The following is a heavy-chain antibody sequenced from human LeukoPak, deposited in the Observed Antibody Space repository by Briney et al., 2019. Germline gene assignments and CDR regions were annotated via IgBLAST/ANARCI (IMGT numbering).Heavy chain of an antibody. CDR2: IYHSGST. J-gene: IGHJ5*02. CDR1: GGSISSGGYS. V-gene: IGHV4-30-2*01. D-gene: IGHD5-12*01. CDR3: ARTDIVARNWFDP. Sequence: PSETLSLTCAVSGGSISSGGYSWSWIRQPPGKGLEWIGYIYHSGSTYYNPSLKSRVTISVDRSKNQFSLKLSSVTAADTAVYYCARTDIVARNWFDPWGQGTLVTVSS.